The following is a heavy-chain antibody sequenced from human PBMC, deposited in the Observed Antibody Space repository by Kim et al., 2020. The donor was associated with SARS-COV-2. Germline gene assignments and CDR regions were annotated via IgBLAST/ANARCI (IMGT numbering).Heavy chain of an antibody. D-gene: IGHD6-19*01. CDR3: ARDRIAVGGLHY. J-gene: IGHJ4*02. Sequence: NYAQKFQGRVTMTRDTSISTAYMELSRLRSDDTAVYYCARDRIAVGGLHYWGQGTLVTVSS. V-gene: IGHV1-2*02.